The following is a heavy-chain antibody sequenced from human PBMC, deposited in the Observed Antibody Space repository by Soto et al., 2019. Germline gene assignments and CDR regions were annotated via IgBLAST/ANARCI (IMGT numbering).Heavy chain of an antibody. CDR2: ISAYNGNT. Sequence: QVQLVQSGAEVKKPGASVKVSCKASGYTFTSYGISWVRQAPGQGLEWMGWISAYNGNTNYAQKLQGRVTMTTDTSXSXAYMELRSLRSDDTAVYYCARLNYDILTGYGRTFDYWGQGTLVTVSS. J-gene: IGHJ4*02. CDR3: ARLNYDILTGYGRTFDY. CDR1: GYTFTSYG. D-gene: IGHD3-9*01. V-gene: IGHV1-18*01.